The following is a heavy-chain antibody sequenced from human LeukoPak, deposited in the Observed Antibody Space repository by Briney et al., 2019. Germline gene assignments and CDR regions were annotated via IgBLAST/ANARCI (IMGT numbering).Heavy chain of an antibody. CDR1: GYTFTSYA. D-gene: IGHD3-10*01. J-gene: IGHJ5*02. Sequence: ASVKVSCKASGYTFTSYAMNWVRQAPGQGLEWMGWINTNTGNPTYAQGFTGRFVFSLDTSVSTAYLQISSLKAEDTAVYYCARGTMVTVADIFDWFDPWGQGTLVTVSS. V-gene: IGHV7-4-1*02. CDR3: ARGTMVTVADIFDWFDP. CDR2: INTNTGNP.